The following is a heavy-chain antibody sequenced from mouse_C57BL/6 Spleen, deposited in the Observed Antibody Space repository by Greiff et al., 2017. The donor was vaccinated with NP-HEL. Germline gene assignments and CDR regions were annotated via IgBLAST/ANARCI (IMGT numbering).Heavy chain of an antibody. J-gene: IGHJ3*01. D-gene: IGHD2-1*01. CDR2: INPNNGGT. Sequence: VQLQQSGPELVKPGASVKISCKASGYTFTDYYMNWVKQSHGKSLEWIGDINPNNGGTSYNQKFKGKATLTVDKSSSTAYMELRSLTSEDSAVYYCARDGNPAYWGQGTLVTVSA. CDR3: ARDGNPAY. CDR1: GYTFTDYY. V-gene: IGHV1-26*01.